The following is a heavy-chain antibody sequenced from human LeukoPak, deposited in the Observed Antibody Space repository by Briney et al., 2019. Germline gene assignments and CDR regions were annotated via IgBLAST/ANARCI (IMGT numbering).Heavy chain of an antibody. V-gene: IGHV3-30*18. D-gene: IGHD6-19*01. CDR2: ISYDGSNK. J-gene: IGHJ4*02. CDR3: AKASNSGWYISDY. CDR1: GFTFSSYG. Sequence: GRSLRLSCAASGFTFSSYGMHWVRQAPGKGLEWVAVISYDGSNKYYADSVKGRFTISRDNSKNTLYLQMNSLRAEDTAVYYCAKASNSGWYISDYWGQGTLVTVSS.